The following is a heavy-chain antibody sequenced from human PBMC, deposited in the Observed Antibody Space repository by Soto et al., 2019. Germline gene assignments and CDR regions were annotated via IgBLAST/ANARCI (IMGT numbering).Heavy chain of an antibody. J-gene: IGHJ6*02. Sequence: QVQLQESGPGLVKPSQTLSLTCTVSGGSISSGGYYWSWIRQHPGKGLDWIGYIYYSGSTYYNPSLKGRFTISVDPSKNQSSLKLGSVTAADTAVYSCGRGTYSINYYNYGMGVWGQGTTVTV. CDR3: GRGTYSINYYNYGMGV. CDR1: GGSISSGGYY. D-gene: IGHD1-1*01. CDR2: IYYSGST. V-gene: IGHV4-31*03.